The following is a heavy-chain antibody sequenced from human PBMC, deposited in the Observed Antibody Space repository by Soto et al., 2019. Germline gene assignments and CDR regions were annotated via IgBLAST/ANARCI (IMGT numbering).Heavy chain of an antibody. CDR1: GCPFSSYA. Sequence: GASLKVSCRASGCPFSSYAISWVRHAPGQGLEWMGGIIPIFGTANYAQKFQGRVTITADESRSTAYMELSSRRSEDTAVHHCARVEDSSGYPDYWRQGTVVTVSS. J-gene: IGHJ4*02. D-gene: IGHD3-22*01. V-gene: IGHV1-69*13. CDR3: ARVEDSSGYPDY. CDR2: IIPIFGTA.